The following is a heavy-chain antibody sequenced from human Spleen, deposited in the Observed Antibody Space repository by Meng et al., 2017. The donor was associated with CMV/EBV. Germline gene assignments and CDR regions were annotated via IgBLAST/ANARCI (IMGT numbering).Heavy chain of an antibody. D-gene: IGHD1-26*01. CDR2: IRYDGSNK. CDR1: GFTFSSYG. Sequence: GESLKISCAASGFTFSSYGMHWVRQAPGKGLEWVAFIRYDGSNKYYADSVKGRFTISRDNSKNTLFLQMNSLRADDTAVYYCARVSAIEGATGAFDIWGQGTMVTVSS. V-gene: IGHV3-30*02. CDR3: ARVSAIEGATGAFDI. J-gene: IGHJ3*02.